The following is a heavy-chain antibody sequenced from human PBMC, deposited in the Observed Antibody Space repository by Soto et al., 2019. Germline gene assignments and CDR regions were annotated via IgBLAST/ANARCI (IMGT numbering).Heavy chain of an antibody. CDR1: GYTFTSYY. CDR3: VREAAELRFLVWLFDYYYYGIDV. V-gene: IGHV1-46*01. J-gene: IGHJ6*02. CDR2: INPSGGST. D-gene: IGHD3-3*01. Sequence: ASVKVSCKASGYTFTSYYMHWVRQAPGQGLEWMGIINPSGGSTSYAQKFQGRVTMTRDTSTSTVYMELSSLRSEDTAVYYCVREAAELRFLVWLFDYYYYGIDVWGQGTTVTVSS.